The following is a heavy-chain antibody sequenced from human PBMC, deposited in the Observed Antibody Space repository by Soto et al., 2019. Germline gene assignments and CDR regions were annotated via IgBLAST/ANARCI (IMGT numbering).Heavy chain of an antibody. J-gene: IGHJ6*02. CDR2: VIPLFGTT. CDR3: AGEQDYYYYGMDV. Sequence: ASVKVSCKASGGTFSSYAINWVRQAPGQGLEWLGGVIPLFGTTNYAQKFQGRVTITADKSTSTAYMELSSLRSEDTAVYYCAGEQDYYYYGMDVWGQGTTVTVSS. CDR1: GGTFSSYA. V-gene: IGHV1-69*06.